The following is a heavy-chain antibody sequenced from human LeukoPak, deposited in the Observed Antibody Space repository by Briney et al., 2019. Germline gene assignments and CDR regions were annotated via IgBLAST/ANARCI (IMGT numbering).Heavy chain of an antibody. V-gene: IGHV3-23*01. CDR2: ISGNGDST. J-gene: IGHJ4*02. CDR3: ARGRGSYSLDY. D-gene: IGHD3-10*01. Sequence: PGGSLRLSCAASGFTLSSYAMSWVRQAPGKGLGWVSAISGNGDSTYYADSVKGRLTISRDNSKNTLYLQMNSLRAEDTAVYNCARGRGSYSLDYWGQGTLVTVSS. CDR1: GFTLSSYA.